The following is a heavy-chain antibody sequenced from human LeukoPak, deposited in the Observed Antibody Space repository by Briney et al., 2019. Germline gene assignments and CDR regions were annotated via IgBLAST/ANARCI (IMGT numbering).Heavy chain of an antibody. CDR3: ARMGGYSGYATH. CDR1: GGSISPYY. D-gene: IGHD5-12*01. V-gene: IGHV4-59*08. J-gene: IGHJ4*02. Sequence: SETLSLTCTVSGGSISPYYWSWIRQPPGKGLEWIGYIYSSGSANYNPSLKSRVTISVDTSKNQFSLKLSSVTAADTAVYCCARMGGYSGYATHWGQGTLVTVSS. CDR2: IYSSGSA.